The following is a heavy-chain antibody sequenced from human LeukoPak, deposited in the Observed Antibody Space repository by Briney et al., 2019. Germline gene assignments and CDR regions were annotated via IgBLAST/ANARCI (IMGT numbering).Heavy chain of an antibody. Sequence: GASVKVSCKASGGTFSSYAISWVRQAPGQGLEWMGGIIPIFGTANYAQKFQGRVTITADEPTSTAYMELSSLRSEDTAVYYCARVSTYYDYIWGSHYFDYWGQGTLVTVSS. V-gene: IGHV1-69*13. CDR1: GGTFSSYA. J-gene: IGHJ4*02. CDR2: IIPIFGTA. D-gene: IGHD3-16*01. CDR3: ARVSTYYDYIWGSHYFDY.